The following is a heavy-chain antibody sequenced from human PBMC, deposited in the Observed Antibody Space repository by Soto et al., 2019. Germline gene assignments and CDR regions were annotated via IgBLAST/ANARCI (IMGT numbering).Heavy chain of an antibody. Sequence: SETLSLTCTVSGGSISSGGYYWSWIRQHPGKGLEWIGYIYYSGSTYYNPSLKSRVTISVDTSKNQFSLKLSSVTAADTAVYYCARVVDYGDYNWFDPWGQGTLVTVSS. CDR1: GGSISSGGYY. V-gene: IGHV4-31*03. J-gene: IGHJ5*02. CDR2: IYYSGST. CDR3: ARVVDYGDYNWFDP. D-gene: IGHD4-17*01.